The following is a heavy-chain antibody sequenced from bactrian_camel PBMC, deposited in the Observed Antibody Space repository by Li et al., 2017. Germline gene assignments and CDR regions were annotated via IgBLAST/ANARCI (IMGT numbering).Heavy chain of an antibody. J-gene: IGHJ6*01. V-gene: IGHV3S40*01. Sequence: QLVESGGALVQPGASLRLTCVGSGFNFHEYAMAWVRQAPGKGLEWVSDIYSYGTSTHYADSVKGRFTISGDNAKNMVYLQMNNLKSEDTALYYCATDFSPTLSAYSFWLLPFRYWGQGTQVTVS. CDR1: GFNFHEYA. CDR2: IYSYGTST. D-gene: IGHD1*01. CDR3: ATDFSPTLSAYSFWLLPFRY.